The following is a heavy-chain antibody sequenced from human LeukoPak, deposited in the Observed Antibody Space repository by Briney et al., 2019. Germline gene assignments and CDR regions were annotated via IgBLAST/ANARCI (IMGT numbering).Heavy chain of an antibody. V-gene: IGHV3-48*03. Sequence: GGSLRLSCAASGFTFSSYEMNWVRQAPGKGLEWVSYISGSASTIYYADSVKGRFTISRDNAKNSLYLQMNSLRAEDTAVYYCARDLYRIVVVPHYFDYWGQGTLVTVSS. CDR2: ISGSASTI. J-gene: IGHJ4*02. D-gene: IGHD3-22*01. CDR3: ARDLYRIVVVPHYFDY. CDR1: GFTFSSYE.